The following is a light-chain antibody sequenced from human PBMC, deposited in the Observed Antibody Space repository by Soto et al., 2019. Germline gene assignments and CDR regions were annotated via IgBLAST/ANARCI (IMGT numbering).Light chain of an antibody. CDR1: SSDVGTYNL. CDR2: EGS. Sequence: QSVLTQPASVSGSPGQSITISCTGPSSDVGTYNLVSWYQQHPGKAPKLMIFEGSKRPSGVSYRFSGSKSGNTASLTISGLQAEDEADYYCCSYAGSGTWVFGGGTKVTVL. J-gene: IGLJ3*02. CDR3: CSYAGSGTWV. V-gene: IGLV2-23*01.